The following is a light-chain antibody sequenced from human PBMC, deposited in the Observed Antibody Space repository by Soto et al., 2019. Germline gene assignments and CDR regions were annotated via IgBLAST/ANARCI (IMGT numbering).Light chain of an antibody. V-gene: IGLV2-14*01. CDR2: GVK. CDR1: GXDIGAYNY. J-gene: IGLJ1*01. CDR3: SSYTTSYFYV. Sequence: QSALIQPASVSGSPGQSITISCTGSGXDIGAYNYVSWYQQHPGKAPKLIIYGVKNRPSGVSNRFSASKSAFTASLTISGLQAEDEADYYCSSYTTSYFYVFGPGTKVTVL.